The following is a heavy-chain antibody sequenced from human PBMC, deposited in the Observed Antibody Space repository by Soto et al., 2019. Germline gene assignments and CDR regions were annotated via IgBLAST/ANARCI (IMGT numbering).Heavy chain of an antibody. J-gene: IGHJ6*03. D-gene: IGHD6-13*01. V-gene: IGHV3-48*01. CDR2: IRSSSSTI. CDR3: VWESSRTDYYYYMHV. Sequence: EVQLVESGGGLVQPGGSLRLSCAASGFTFSSYSMNWVRQAPGKGLEWVSYIRSSSSTIYYADSVKGRFTISRDNAKNSLYLQMNGLRAEDTAVYYCVWESSRTDYYYYMHVWGKGTTVTVSS. CDR1: GFTFSSYS.